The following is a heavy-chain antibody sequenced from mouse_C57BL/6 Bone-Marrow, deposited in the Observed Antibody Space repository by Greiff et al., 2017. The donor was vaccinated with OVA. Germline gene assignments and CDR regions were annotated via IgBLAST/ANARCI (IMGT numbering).Heavy chain of an antibody. J-gene: IGHJ2*01. V-gene: IGHV1-26*01. Sequence: VQLQQSGPELVKPGASVKISCKASGYTFTDYYMNWVKQSHGKSLEWIGDINPNNGGTSYNQKFKGKATLTVDKSSSTAYMELRSLTSEDSAVYYCARALYYSLDYWGQGTTLTVSS. D-gene: IGHD2-12*01. CDR2: INPNNGGT. CDR3: ARALYYSLDY. CDR1: GYTFTDYY.